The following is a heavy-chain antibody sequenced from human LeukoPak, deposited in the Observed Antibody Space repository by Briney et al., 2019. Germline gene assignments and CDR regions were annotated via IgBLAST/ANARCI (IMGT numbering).Heavy chain of an antibody. Sequence: SETLSLTCTVSGGSISSGDYYWSWIRQPPGMGPEWIGYIYYSGSTYYNPSLKSRVTISADTSKNQFSLKLSSVTAADTAVYYCARGTGIAVAADYWYFDLWGRGTLVTVSS. CDR3: ARGTGIAVAADYWYFDL. CDR1: GGSISSGDYY. D-gene: IGHD6-19*01. V-gene: IGHV4-30-4*08. CDR2: IYYSGST. J-gene: IGHJ2*01.